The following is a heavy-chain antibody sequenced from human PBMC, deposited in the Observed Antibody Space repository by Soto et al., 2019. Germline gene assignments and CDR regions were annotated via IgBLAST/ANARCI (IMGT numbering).Heavy chain of an antibody. CDR2: ISNDGSNK. CDR3: GKDTLDCSGGDCPLYYYYGRDV. J-gene: IGHJ6*02. Sequence: QVQLVESGGGVVQPGTSLRLSCAASGFTFRSYGMHWVRQAPGKGLEWLAVISNDGSNKYLADSVKGRLALSRDNSRNTLYLQINSLRVEDTAVYYCGKDTLDCSGGDCPLYYYYGRDVWGQGTTVTVSS. CDR1: GFTFRSYG. V-gene: IGHV3-30*18. D-gene: IGHD2-15*01.